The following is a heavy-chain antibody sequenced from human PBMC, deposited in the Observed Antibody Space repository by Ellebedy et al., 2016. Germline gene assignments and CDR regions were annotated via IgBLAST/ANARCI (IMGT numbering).Heavy chain of an antibody. CDR1: GYTFTTSW. Sequence: GESLKISCQGSGYTFTTSWIGWVRQMPGKGLEWMGNIYPGDSDTRYSPSFEGQVTISADKSISTACLQWSSLKASDTAMYYCARGRGSSWYSYFDYWGQGALVTVSS. V-gene: IGHV5-51*01. CDR3: ARGRGSSWYSYFDY. D-gene: IGHD6-13*01. J-gene: IGHJ4*02. CDR2: IYPGDSDT.